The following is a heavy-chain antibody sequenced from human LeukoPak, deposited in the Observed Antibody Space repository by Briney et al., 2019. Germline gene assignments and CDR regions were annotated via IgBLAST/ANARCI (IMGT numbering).Heavy chain of an antibody. J-gene: IGHJ5*02. Sequence: SETLSLTCTVSGGSISSNSYYCTWVRHHPGKGLEWIGSIYYSGTTYYNPSLKSRLTISLDTSKNQFSLKLTSVSAAGTASYYCAPGGFGPFEAWGQGMLVTVSS. CDR2: IYYSGTT. V-gene: IGHV4-31*03. D-gene: IGHD3-10*01. CDR1: GGSISSNSYY. CDR3: APGGFGPFEA.